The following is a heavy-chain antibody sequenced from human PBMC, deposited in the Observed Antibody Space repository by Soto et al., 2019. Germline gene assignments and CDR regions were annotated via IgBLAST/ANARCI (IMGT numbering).Heavy chain of an antibody. Sequence: SETLSLTCTVSGGSISSNYWTWIRQPPGKGLEWIGYVYNSGSTNYNPSLKSRVTISEDTSKSQFSLKVNSMTAADTAVYYCARYRREAVAGYTLDNWGQGILVTAPQ. CDR3: ARYRREAVAGYTLDN. D-gene: IGHD6-13*01. V-gene: IGHV4-59*01. CDR2: VYNSGST. CDR1: GGSISSNY. J-gene: IGHJ4*02.